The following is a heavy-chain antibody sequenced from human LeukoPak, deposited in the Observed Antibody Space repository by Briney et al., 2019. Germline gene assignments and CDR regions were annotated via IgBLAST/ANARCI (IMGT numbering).Heavy chain of an antibody. CDR3: ARSRRITIFGVVRRSGNWFDP. V-gene: IGHV1-46*03. Sequence: ASVKVSCKASGYTFTSYYMHWVRQAPGQGLEWMGIINPSGGSTSYAQKFQGRVTMTRDTSTSTVYTELSSLRSEDTAVYYCARSRRITIFGVVRRSGNWFDPWGQGTLVTVSS. J-gene: IGHJ5*02. CDR2: INPSGGST. CDR1: GYTFTSYY. D-gene: IGHD3-3*01.